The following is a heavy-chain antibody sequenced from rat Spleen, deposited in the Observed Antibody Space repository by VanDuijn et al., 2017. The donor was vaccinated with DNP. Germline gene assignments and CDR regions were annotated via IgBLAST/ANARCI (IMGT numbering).Heavy chain of an antibody. CDR2: IRYDGGTT. D-gene: IGHD1-10*01. CDR3: TTLVSYNNYGY. CDR1: GFTFSDYY. Sequence: EVQLVESGGGLVQPGRSLKLSCAASGFTFSDYYMAWVRQAPTKGLEWVAYIRYDGGTTYYGDSVKGRFTITRDNAKSTLYLQMDSLRSEDTATYDCTTLVSYNNYGYWGQGVMVTVSS. J-gene: IGHJ2*01. V-gene: IGHV5-20*01.